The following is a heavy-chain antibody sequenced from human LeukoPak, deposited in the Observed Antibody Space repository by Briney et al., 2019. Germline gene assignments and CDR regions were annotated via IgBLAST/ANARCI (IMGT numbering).Heavy chain of an antibody. J-gene: IGHJ4*02. CDR2: IKQDGSEK. CDR1: GFTFSSYW. V-gene: IGHV3-7*01. Sequence: GGSLSLSCAASGFTFSSYWMSWVRQAPGKGLEWVANIKQDGSEKYYVDSVRGLFTISRDNAKNSLYLQMNSLRAEDTAVYYCASGSYPEWLDYWGQGTLVTVSS. D-gene: IGHD1-26*01. CDR3: ASGSYPEWLDY.